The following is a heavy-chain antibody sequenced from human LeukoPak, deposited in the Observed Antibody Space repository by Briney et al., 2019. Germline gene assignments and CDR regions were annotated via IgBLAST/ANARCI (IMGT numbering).Heavy chain of an antibody. Sequence: PGGSLRLSCAASGVTFRSYGMHWVRQAPGKGLEWVALISSDGNDKSYGDSVRGRFTISRDDSKSTLYLQMNSLRAEDTAVYYCTTKVIRGNSGDDYDDWGQGTLVTVSS. CDR2: ISSDGNDK. V-gene: IGHV3-30*03. CDR3: TTKVIRGNSGDDYDD. D-gene: IGHD5-12*01. J-gene: IGHJ4*02. CDR1: GVTFRSYG.